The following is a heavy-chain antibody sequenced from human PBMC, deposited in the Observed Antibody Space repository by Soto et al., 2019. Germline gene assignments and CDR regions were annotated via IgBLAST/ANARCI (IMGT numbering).Heavy chain of an antibody. Sequence: QVQLQESGPGLVKPSQTLSLTCTVSGGSISSGGYYWSWIRQHPGKGLEWIGYIYYSGSTYCNPSLKSRLTISVDTSKNQFSLKLSSVTAADTAVYYGARDRDGYNFADYWVQGTLVTVSS. D-gene: IGHD5-12*01. V-gene: IGHV4-31*03. J-gene: IGHJ4*02. CDR3: ARDRDGYNFADY. CDR2: IYYSGST. CDR1: GGSISSGGYY.